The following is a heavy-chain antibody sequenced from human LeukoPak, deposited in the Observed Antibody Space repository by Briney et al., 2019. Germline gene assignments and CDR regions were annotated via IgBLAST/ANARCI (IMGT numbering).Heavy chain of an antibody. CDR1: GFTFSRYW. CDR3: ARTLRLNIPRAFDD. CDR2: IHRDGGEN. Sequence: GGSERLSCVVSGFTFSRYWMEWVGQTPGKGLEWVSNIHRDGGENYYVDSVRGRFTISRDNTKNSLYLQMNFLRAEDTAVYFCARTLRLNIPRAFDDWGQGTMVTVPS. V-gene: IGHV3-7*05. D-gene: IGHD6-25*01. J-gene: IGHJ3*01.